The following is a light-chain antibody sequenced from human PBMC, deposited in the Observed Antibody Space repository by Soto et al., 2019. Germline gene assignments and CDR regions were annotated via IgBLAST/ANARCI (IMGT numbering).Light chain of an antibody. CDR2: KAS. J-gene: IGKJ2*01. CDR3: QHYDGYSNS. Sequence: DIQMTQSPSTLSASVGDSVKITCRASQRISIWLAWYQQKPGTAPKLLIYKASTLESGVPSRFSGSRSGTAFTLSISSLQPDDFATYYCQHYDGYSNSFGQGTKVEIK. CDR1: QRISIW. V-gene: IGKV1-5*03.